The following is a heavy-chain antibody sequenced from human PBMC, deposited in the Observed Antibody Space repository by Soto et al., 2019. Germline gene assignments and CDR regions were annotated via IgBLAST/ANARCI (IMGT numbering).Heavy chain of an antibody. J-gene: IGHJ4*02. CDR2: ITGSGSYT. V-gene: IGHV3-11*05. D-gene: IGHD4-17*01. CDR3: AKDRPLGDYPGFDY. CDR1: GLTFSDYY. Sequence: GGSQRLSYAASGLTFSDYYVSWIRQAPGKGLEWVSYITGSGSYTKYADSVKGRFTISRDNAKNSLYLQMNSLRADDTAVYYCAKDRPLGDYPGFDYWGQGTLVTVSS.